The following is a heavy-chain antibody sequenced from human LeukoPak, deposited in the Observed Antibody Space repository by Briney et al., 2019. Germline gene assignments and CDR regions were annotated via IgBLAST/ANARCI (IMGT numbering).Heavy chain of an antibody. V-gene: IGHV4-4*07. Sequence: SETLSLTCTVSGGSISSYYWSWIRQPAGKGLEWIGRIYTSGSTNYNLSLKSRVAMSVDTSKNQFSLKLSSVTAADTAVYYCAREGIGRWLQQYYYYYMGVWGKGTTVTISS. CDR1: GGSISSYY. CDR2: IYTSGST. CDR3: AREGIGRWLQQYYYYYMGV. J-gene: IGHJ6*03. D-gene: IGHD5-24*01.